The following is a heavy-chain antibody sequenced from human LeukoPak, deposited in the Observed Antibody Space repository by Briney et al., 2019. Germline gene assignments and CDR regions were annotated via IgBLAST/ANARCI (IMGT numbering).Heavy chain of an antibody. CDR2: IYTGGST. CDR1: GFTVESKY. J-gene: IGHJ6*02. Sequence: GGSLRLSCAASGFTVESKYMSWVRQAPGKGLAWVSLIYTGGSTYYADSVRGRFTISRDNSKNTLYLQMNSLRPEDTAVYYCARGFGKAAANVFGGYTMDVWGQGTTVTVSS. D-gene: IGHD6-13*01. CDR3: ARGFGKAAANVFGGYTMDV. V-gene: IGHV3-66*02.